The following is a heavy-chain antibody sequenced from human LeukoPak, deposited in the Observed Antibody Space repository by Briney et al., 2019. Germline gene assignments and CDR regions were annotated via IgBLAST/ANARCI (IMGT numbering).Heavy chain of an antibody. CDR2: ISCSSGNT. Sequence: GGSLPLSCAASRFPFRDYSMSSLGQAPGKGLEWVSSISCSSGNTYYTDSVRGRFTISRDNFKSTLYLQMNSLRAEDTAVYYCARVRDHAGILSHYFDYWGQGTLVIVSS. CDR1: RFPFRDYS. V-gene: IGHV3-23*01. J-gene: IGHJ4*02. CDR3: ARVRDHAGILSHYFDY. D-gene: IGHD3-10*01.